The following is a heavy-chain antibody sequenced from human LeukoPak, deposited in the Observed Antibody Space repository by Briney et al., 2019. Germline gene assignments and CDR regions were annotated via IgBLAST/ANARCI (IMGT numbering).Heavy chain of an antibody. V-gene: IGHV5-51*01. D-gene: IGHD5-18*01. J-gene: IGHJ4*02. CDR1: GYSFTSYW. CDR3: GKVRGYSYGSYYFDY. CDR2: IYPGDSDT. Sequence: GESLKISCKGSGYSFTSYWIGWVRQMPGKGLEWMGIIYPGDSDTRYSPSFQGQVTISADKSISTAYLQWSSLKASDTAMYYCGKVRGYSYGSYYFDYWGQGTLVTVSS.